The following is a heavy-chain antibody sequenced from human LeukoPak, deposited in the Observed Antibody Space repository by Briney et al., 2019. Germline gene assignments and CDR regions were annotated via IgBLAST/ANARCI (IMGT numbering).Heavy chain of an antibody. Sequence: ASVKVSCKASGYTFINYGIGWVRQAPGQGLEWMGWITAYNGNTNYAQKLQGRVTMTTDTSTSTAYMELRSLRSDDTAVYYCARRLGSSSWYAFDYWGQGTLVTVSS. CDR2: ITAYNGNT. V-gene: IGHV1-18*01. CDR3: ARRLGSSSWYAFDY. D-gene: IGHD6-13*01. CDR1: GYTFINYG. J-gene: IGHJ4*02.